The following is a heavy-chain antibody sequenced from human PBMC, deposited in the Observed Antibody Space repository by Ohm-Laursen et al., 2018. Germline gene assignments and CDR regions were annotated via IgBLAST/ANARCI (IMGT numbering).Heavy chain of an antibody. CDR2: IIPIFGTA. CDR3: ATTPRSFYFDY. Sequence: SSVKVSCKASGYTFTGHYMHWVRQAPGQGLEWMGGIIPIFGTANYAQKFQGRVTITEDESTSTAYMELSSLRSEDTAVYYCATTPRSFYFDYWGQGPLVTVSS. CDR1: GYTFTGHY. V-gene: IGHV1-69*01. D-gene: IGHD3-10*01. J-gene: IGHJ4*02.